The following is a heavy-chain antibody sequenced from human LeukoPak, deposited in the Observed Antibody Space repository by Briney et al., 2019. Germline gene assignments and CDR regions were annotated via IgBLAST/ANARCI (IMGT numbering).Heavy chain of an antibody. CDR2: IYPGNSDT. V-gene: IGHV5-51*01. D-gene: IGHD5-12*01. CDR3: ARAFSGFGTIDY. J-gene: IGHJ4*02. CDR1: GYSFTSFW. Sequence: GESLKISCKGSGYSFTSFWIAWVRQMPGKGLEWMGFIYPGNSDTRYSPSFQGQVTISADKSISTAYLQWSSLKASDTAIYYCARAFSGFGTIDYWGQGTLVTVSS.